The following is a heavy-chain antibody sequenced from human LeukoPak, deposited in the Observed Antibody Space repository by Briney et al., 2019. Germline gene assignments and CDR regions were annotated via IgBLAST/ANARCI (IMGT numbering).Heavy chain of an antibody. Sequence: SETLSLTCTVSGGSISSYYWSWIRQPPGKGLEWIGYIYTSGSTNYNPSLKSRVTISVDTSKNQFSLKLSSVTAADTAVYYCARQSIEYSSSPLDYWGQGTLVTVSS. V-gene: IGHV4-4*09. CDR2: IYTSGST. CDR3: ARQSIEYSSSPLDY. J-gene: IGHJ4*02. D-gene: IGHD6-6*01. CDR1: GGSISSYY.